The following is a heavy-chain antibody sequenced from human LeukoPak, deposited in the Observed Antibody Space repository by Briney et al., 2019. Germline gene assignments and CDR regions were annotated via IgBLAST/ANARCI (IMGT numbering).Heavy chain of an antibody. J-gene: IGHJ4*02. V-gene: IGHV1-2*02. CDR1: GYTFTVYY. CDR2: INPNSGGT. Sequence: AASVRVSCTASGYTFTVYYMHWVRQAPGQGLEWMGWINPNSGGTNYAQKFQGRVTMTRDTSISTAYMELSRLRSDDTAVYYCARVTMIVVARDPFDYWGQGTLVTVSS. D-gene: IGHD3-22*01. CDR3: ARVTMIVVARDPFDY.